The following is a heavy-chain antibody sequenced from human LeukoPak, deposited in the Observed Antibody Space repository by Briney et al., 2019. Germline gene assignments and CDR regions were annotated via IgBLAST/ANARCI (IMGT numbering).Heavy chain of an antibody. V-gene: IGHV4-39*07. D-gene: IGHD3-10*01. CDR3: ARSGGIWSGGHYFDY. Sequence: PSETLSLTCTVSGGSISSSSYYWGWIRQPPGKGLEWIGSIYYSGSTYYNPSLKSRVTISVDTSKNQFSLKLSSVTAADTAVYYCARSGGIWSGGHYFDYWGQGTLVTVSS. CDR1: GGSISSSSYY. CDR2: IYYSGST. J-gene: IGHJ4*02.